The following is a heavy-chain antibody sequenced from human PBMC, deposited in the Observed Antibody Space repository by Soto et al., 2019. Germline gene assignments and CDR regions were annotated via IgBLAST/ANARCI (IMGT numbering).Heavy chain of an antibody. J-gene: IGHJ5*02. CDR3: ARGRDIVVVVAGNHNWFDP. Sequence: SETLSLTCAFYGGSFSGYYWSLIRQPPGKGLEWIGEINHSGSTNYNPSLKSRVTISVDTSKNQFSLKLSSVTAADTAVYYCARGRDIVVVVAGNHNWFDPWGQGTLVTVSS. D-gene: IGHD2-15*01. CDR1: GGSFSGYY. V-gene: IGHV4-34*01. CDR2: INHSGST.